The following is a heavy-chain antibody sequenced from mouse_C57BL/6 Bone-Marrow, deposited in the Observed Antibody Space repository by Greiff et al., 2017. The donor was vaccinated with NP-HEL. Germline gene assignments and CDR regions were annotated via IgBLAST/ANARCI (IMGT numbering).Heavy chain of an antibody. Sequence: QVQLQQSGAELVKPGASVKLSCKASGYTFTSYWMHWVKQRPGRGLEWIGRIDPNSGGTKYNEKFKSKATLTVDKPSSTAYMQLSSLTSEDSAVYYCASPSSCLYYYAMDYWGQGTSVTVSS. V-gene: IGHV1-72*01. CDR2: IDPNSGGT. CDR1: GYTFTSYW. D-gene: IGHD2-3*01. CDR3: ASPSSCLYYYAMDY. J-gene: IGHJ4*01.